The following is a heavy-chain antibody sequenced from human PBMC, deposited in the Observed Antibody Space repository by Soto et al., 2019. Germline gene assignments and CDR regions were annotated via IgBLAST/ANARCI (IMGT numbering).Heavy chain of an antibody. J-gene: IGHJ4*02. Sequence: PGGSLRLSCAASGFTFSSYWMSWVRQAPGKGLEWVANIKQDGSEKYYVDSVKGRFTISRDNAKNSLYLQMNSLRAEDTAVYYCARSTNDYIWGSYRYIGYWGQGTLVTVSS. D-gene: IGHD3-16*02. CDR3: ARSTNDYIWGSYRYIGY. V-gene: IGHV3-7*01. CDR1: GFTFSSYW. CDR2: IKQDGSEK.